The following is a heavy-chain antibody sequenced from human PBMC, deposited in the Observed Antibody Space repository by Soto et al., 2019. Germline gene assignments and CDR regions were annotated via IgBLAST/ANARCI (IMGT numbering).Heavy chain of an antibody. CDR3: ARGVGVVVATDHYYYMDV. CDR2: INHSGST. Sequence: ETLSLTCAVYGGSFSGYYWSWIRQPPGKGLEWIGEINHSGSTNYNPSLKSRVTISVDTSKNQFSLKLSSVTAADTAVYYCARGVGVVVATDHYYYMDVWGKGTTVTVSS. CDR1: GGSFSGYY. V-gene: IGHV4-34*01. D-gene: IGHD5-12*01. J-gene: IGHJ6*03.